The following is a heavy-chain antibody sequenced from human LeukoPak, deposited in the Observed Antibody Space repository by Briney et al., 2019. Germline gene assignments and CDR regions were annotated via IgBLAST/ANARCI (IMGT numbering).Heavy chain of an antibody. CDR1: GFTVSSNY. D-gene: IGHD3-10*01. CDR3: AKRGESGVYYFDF. CDR2: IYSGGST. V-gene: IGHV3-66*04. Sequence: GGSLRLSCADSGFTVSSNYMRWVRQAPGKGLEWVSVIYSGGSTHYADSVKGRFTISRDNSKNTLYLQMNSLRAEDTAVYYCAKRGESGVYYFDFWGQGTLVTVSS. J-gene: IGHJ4*02.